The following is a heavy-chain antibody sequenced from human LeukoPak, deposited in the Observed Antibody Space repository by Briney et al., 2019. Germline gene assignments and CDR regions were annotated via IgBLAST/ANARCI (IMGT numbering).Heavy chain of an antibody. V-gene: IGHV4-34*01. Sequence: PSETLSLTCAVCGGSFSGYYWSWIRQPPGKGLEGIGEINHSGSTNYNPSLKSRVTTSIDTSKNQSPLKLSSLTAPDTAAYYCARAEYCYDSSAYYWVRRNWFDPWGQGTLVTVSS. J-gene: IGHJ5*02. CDR1: GGSFSGYY. CDR2: INHSGST. D-gene: IGHD3-22*01. CDR3: ARAEYCYDSSAYYWVRRNWFDP.